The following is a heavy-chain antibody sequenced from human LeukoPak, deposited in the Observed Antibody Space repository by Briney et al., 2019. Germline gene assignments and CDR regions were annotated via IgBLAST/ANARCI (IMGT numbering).Heavy chain of an antibody. CDR3: AREKSSGSSNY. CDR2: ISSSSSYT. V-gene: IGHV3-11*06. D-gene: IGHD1-26*01. CDR1: GFTFSDYY. J-gene: IGHJ4*02. Sequence: GGSLRLSCAASGFTFSDYYMSWIRQAPGKGLEWVPYISSSSSYTNYADSVKGRFTISRDNAKNSLYLQMNSLRAEDTAVYYCAREKSSGSSNYWGQGTLVTVSS.